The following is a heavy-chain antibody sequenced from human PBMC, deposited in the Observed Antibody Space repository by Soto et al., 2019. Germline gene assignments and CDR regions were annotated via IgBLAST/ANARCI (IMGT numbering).Heavy chain of an antibody. CDR2: VNPDGTTT. CDR3: ASDLAGVDDS. V-gene: IGHV3-74*01. CDR1: GFTFSTYW. D-gene: IGHD7-27*01. J-gene: IGHJ4*02. Sequence: EVQLVESGGGLVQPGGSLRLSCAASGFTFSTYWMHWVRQVPGKGLVWVSRVNPDGTTTNYAASVKGRFTISRDNAKNTLNLQMNSLRVDDTAVYFCASDLAGVDDSWGQGTLVTVSS.